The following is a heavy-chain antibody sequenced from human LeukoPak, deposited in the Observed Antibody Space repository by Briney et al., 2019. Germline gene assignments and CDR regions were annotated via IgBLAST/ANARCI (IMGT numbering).Heavy chain of an antibody. Sequence: GGSLRLSCAASGFTFSSYGMSWVRQAPGKGLEWVSGINWNGGSTGYADSVKGRFTISRDNAKNSLYLQMNSLRAEDTALYYCARSIAARPDYYYYYYMDVWGKGTTVTVSS. V-gene: IGHV3-20*04. CDR2: INWNGGST. CDR3: ARSIAARPDYYYYYYMDV. D-gene: IGHD6-6*01. CDR1: GFTFSSYG. J-gene: IGHJ6*03.